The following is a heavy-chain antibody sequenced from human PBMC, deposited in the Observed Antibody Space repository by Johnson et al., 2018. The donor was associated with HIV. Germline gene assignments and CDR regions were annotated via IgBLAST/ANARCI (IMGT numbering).Heavy chain of an antibody. CDR1: GFTFSNAW. Sequence: QMQLVESGGGLVQPGVSLRLSCAASGFTFSNAWMSWVRQAPGKGLEWVAFIRYDGSNKYYADSVKGRFTISRDNSKNTLYLQMGSLRAEDMAVYFCARCRDAYTLLSAFDIWGQGTMVTVSS. J-gene: IGHJ3*02. CDR3: ARCRDAYTLLSAFDI. V-gene: IGHV3-30*02. D-gene: IGHD5-24*01. CDR2: IRYDGSNK.